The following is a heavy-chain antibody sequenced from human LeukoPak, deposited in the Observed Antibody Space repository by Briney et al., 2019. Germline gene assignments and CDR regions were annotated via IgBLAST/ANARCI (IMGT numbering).Heavy chain of an antibody. CDR1: GFTVSSTF. J-gene: IGHJ4*02. Sequence: PGGSLRLSCAASGFTVSSTFMTWVRQAPGKGLEWVSVIYSGGSTYYADSVKGRFTISRDNSKNTLFLQMNSLRVEDTAVYYCTRSGTAWGQGTLVTVSS. V-gene: IGHV3-53*01. CDR2: IYSGGST. CDR3: TRSGTA. D-gene: IGHD3-3*01.